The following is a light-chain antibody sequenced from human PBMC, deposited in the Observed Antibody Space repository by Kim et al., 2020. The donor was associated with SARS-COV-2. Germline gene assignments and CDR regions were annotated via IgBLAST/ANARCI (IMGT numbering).Light chain of an antibody. Sequence: GESCTMSGTGTNSDVGGYNYVSWYQQHPAKVPRLIIYDVTKRPSGVPDRFSGSKSGNTASLTISGLQAEDEADYYCSSYGGKYNAVFGGGTQLTVL. CDR1: NSDVGGYNY. CDR3: SSYGGKYNAV. V-gene: IGLV2-11*03. J-gene: IGLJ2*01. CDR2: DVT.